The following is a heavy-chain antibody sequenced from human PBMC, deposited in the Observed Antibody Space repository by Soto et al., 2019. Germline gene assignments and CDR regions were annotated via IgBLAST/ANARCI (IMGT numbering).Heavy chain of an antibody. CDR3: TRGDY. V-gene: IGHV4-31*03. CDR2: ISYSGST. J-gene: IGHJ4*02. CDR1: GDSMTTVGYY. Sequence: QVQLQESGPGLVKPSQTLSLTCTVSGDSMTTVGYYWTWIRQHPGQGLEWIGFISYSGSTYYSSSLKVRVAISADTSKNQVSLKLNSVTAADTAVYYCTRGDYWGQGTLVTVAS.